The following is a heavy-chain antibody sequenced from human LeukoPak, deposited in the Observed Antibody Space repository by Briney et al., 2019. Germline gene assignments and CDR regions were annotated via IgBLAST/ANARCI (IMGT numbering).Heavy chain of an antibody. V-gene: IGHV4-4*02. CDR1: GGSISSSNW. D-gene: IGHD4-17*01. J-gene: IGHJ3*02. CDR3: ARPQGMTTVTSGAFDI. CDR2: IYHSGST. Sequence: SSETLSLTCAVSGGSISSSNWWTWVRQPPGKGLEWIGEIYHSGSTNYNPSLKSRVTISVDKSKNQFSLKLSSVTAADTAVYYCARPQGMTTVTSGAFDIWGQGTMVTVSS.